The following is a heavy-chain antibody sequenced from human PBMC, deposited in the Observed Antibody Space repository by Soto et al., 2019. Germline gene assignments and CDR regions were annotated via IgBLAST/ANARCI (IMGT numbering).Heavy chain of an antibody. CDR3: ARDTPGDSNYYGINV. CDR1: GFTFTTYS. D-gene: IGHD2-15*01. Sequence: PGGSLRLSCAASGFTFTTYSVNWVRQAPGKGLEWVSSISRDSNYIYYADSVKGRFTISRDNAKNSLYLQMNSLRAEDTAVYYCARDTPGDSNYYGINVWGQGTTVTVSS. CDR2: ISRDSNYI. J-gene: IGHJ6*02. V-gene: IGHV3-21*01.